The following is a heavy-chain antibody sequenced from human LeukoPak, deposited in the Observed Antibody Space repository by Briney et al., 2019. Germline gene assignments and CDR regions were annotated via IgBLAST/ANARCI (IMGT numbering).Heavy chain of an antibody. D-gene: IGHD3-16*01. Sequence: TGGSLRLSCAASGYTFYNYAVTWVRQAPGKGLEWVSSISHDGASTHYADSVKGRFTISRDNSKNTVFLQMDSLRAEDTAVYFCAKYGSGQLWLLGRYFDFWGRGTLVSVSS. J-gene: IGHJ2*01. V-gene: IGHV3-23*01. CDR1: GYTFYNYA. CDR3: AKYGSGQLWLLGRYFDF. CDR2: ISHDGAST.